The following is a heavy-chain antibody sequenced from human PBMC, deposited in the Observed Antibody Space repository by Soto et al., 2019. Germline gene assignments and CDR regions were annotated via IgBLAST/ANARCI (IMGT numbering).Heavy chain of an antibody. J-gene: IGHJ3*02. CDR2: IYYSGST. Sequence: QVQLQESGPGLVKPSQTLSLTCTVSGGSISSGGYYWSWIRQHPGKGLEWIGYIYYSGSTYYNPSLHSRVTITVDTSKNRFSLKLSSVTAADTAVYYCARDSGDTARDAFDIWGQGTMVTVSS. D-gene: IGHD5-18*01. CDR1: GGSISSGGYY. V-gene: IGHV4-31*03. CDR3: ARDSGDTARDAFDI.